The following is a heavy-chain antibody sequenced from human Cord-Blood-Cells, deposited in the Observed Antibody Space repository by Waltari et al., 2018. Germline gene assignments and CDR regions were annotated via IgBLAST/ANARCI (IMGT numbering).Heavy chain of an antibody. CDR3: AADFPGPAVSGAPFDY. Sequence: QMQLVQSGPEVKKPGTSVKVSCKASGFTFTSSAVQWVRQARGQRLEWIGWSVVGSGNTNYAQKFQERVTITRDMSTSTAYMELSSLRSEDTAVYYCAADFPGPAVSGAPFDYWGQGTLVTVSS. CDR1: GFTFTSSA. CDR2: SVVGSGNT. V-gene: IGHV1-58*01. D-gene: IGHD2-8*01. J-gene: IGHJ4*02.